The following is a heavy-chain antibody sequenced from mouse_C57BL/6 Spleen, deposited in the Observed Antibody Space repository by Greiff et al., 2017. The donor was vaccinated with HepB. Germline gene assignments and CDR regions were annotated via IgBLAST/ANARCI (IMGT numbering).Heavy chain of an antibody. Sequence: QVQLKQSGAELVKPGASVKISCKASGYAFSSYWMNWVKQRPGKGLEWIGQIYPGDGDTNYNGKFKGKATLTADKSSSTAYMQLSSLTSEDSAVYFCARRGPHYYGSSYWYFDVWGTGTTVTVSS. V-gene: IGHV1-80*01. CDR1: GYAFSSYW. CDR2: IYPGDGDT. D-gene: IGHD1-1*01. CDR3: ARRGPHYYGSSYWYFDV. J-gene: IGHJ1*03.